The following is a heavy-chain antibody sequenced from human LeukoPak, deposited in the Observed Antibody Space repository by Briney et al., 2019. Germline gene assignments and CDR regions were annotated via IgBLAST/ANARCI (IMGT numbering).Heavy chain of an antibody. V-gene: IGHV1-18*01. J-gene: IGHJ4*02. D-gene: IGHD6-13*01. CDR3: ARDGLVAAAPFDY. CDR2: ISAYNGNT. CDR1: GYTFTSYG. Sequence: ASVKVSCKASGYTFTSYGISWVRQAPGQGLEWMGWISAYNGNTNYAQKLQGRVTMTTDTSTSTACMERRSLRSDDTAVYYCARDGLVAAAPFDYWGQGTLVTVSS.